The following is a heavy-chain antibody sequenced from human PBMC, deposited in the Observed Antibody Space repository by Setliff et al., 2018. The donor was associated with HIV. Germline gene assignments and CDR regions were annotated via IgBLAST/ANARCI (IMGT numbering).Heavy chain of an antibody. V-gene: IGHV3-7*01. CDR1: GFTFSSYW. CDR3: GRVSGTWPAYYFDF. J-gene: IGHJ4*02. Sequence: GGSLRLSCVASGFTFSSYWMTWVRQAPGKGLEWVANIKQDGSEKYYVDSVKGRFTISRDNAKNSLFLQMNSLRVEDTAVHYCGRVSGTWPAYYFDFWGQGTLVTVSS. D-gene: IGHD3-3*01. CDR2: IKQDGSEK.